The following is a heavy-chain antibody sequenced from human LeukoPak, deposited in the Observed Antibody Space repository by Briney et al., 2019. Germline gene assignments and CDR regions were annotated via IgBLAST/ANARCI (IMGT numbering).Heavy chain of an antibody. Sequence: KPGGSLRLSCAASGFPFSNYTMNWVRQTPGKGLGWGSSISTSSTHIYYADSVKGRFTITRDNAKNSLFLQMNSLRAEDTAVYYCATISLTYSDYDLGFIDSWGQGALVTVSS. CDR2: ISTSSTHI. CDR3: ATISLTYSDYDLGFIDS. D-gene: IGHD5-12*01. J-gene: IGHJ4*02. V-gene: IGHV3-21*01. CDR1: GFPFSNYT.